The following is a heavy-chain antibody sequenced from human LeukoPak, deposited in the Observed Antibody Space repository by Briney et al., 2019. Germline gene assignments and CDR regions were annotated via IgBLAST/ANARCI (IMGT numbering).Heavy chain of an antibody. V-gene: IGHV3-74*01. CDR1: GLTFNKYS. Sequence: GGSLTLSCAASGLTFNKYSMLWVRQAPGKGLESVSRINADVTVTTYADSVKGRFTVSRDNAHNTMFLQMNSVRDEDTAVYYCATKQWLAPPPDSWGQGTPVTVSS. J-gene: IGHJ4*02. CDR3: ATKQWLAPPPDS. CDR2: INADVTVT. D-gene: IGHD6-19*01.